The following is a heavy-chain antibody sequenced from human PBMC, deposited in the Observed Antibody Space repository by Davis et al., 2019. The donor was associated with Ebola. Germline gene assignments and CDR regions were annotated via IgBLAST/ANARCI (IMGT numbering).Heavy chain of an antibody. D-gene: IGHD2/OR15-2a*01. CDR1: GFTFSNYA. CDR3: AKGGARYFYHYYGMDV. V-gene: IGHV3-23*01. CDR2: ISGSGATT. Sequence: GESLKISCAASGFTFSNYAMSWVRQAPGKGLEWVSGISGSGATTYYADSVKGRFTISRDNSKNTLYLQMNSLRAGDTALYYCAKGGARYFYHYYGMDVWGQGTTVTVSS. J-gene: IGHJ6*02.